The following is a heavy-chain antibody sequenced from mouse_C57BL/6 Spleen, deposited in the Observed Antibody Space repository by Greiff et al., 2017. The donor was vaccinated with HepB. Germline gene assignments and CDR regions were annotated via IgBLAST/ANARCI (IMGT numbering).Heavy chain of an antibody. V-gene: IGHV1-15*01. CDR3: TREGIYYGTKALFAY. J-gene: IGHJ3*01. Sequence: VQLQQSGAELVRPGASVTLSCKASGYTFTDYEMHWVKQTPVHGLEWIGAIDPETGGTAYNQKFKGKAILTADKSSSTAYMELRSLTSEDSAVYYCTREGIYYGTKALFAYWGQGTLVTVSA. CDR1: GYTFTDYE. CDR2: IDPETGGT. D-gene: IGHD2-1*01.